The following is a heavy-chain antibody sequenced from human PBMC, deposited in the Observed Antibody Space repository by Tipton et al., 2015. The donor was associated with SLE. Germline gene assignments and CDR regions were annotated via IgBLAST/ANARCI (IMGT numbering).Heavy chain of an antibody. CDR3: ATSGYTSGYNGYYFDY. V-gene: IGHV1-46*01. CDR2: INPSGGST. Sequence: QLVQSGAEVKRPGASVKLSCKASPYTFTSYYMHWVRQAPGQGLEWMGIINPSGGSTTYAHNFQGRVIMTRDTSTSTVYMELSSLKSEDTAVYYCATSGYTSGYNGYYFDYWGQGSLVTVSS. D-gene: IGHD6-19*01. CDR1: PYTFTSYY. J-gene: IGHJ4*02.